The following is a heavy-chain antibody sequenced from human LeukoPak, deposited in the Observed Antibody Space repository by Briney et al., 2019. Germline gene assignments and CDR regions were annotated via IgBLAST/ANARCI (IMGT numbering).Heavy chain of an antibody. Sequence: SETLSLTCAVSGASINDFYWTWIRQPPGKGLEWIGYVYYGGSTNYNPSLKSRVSMSVDTSKNQFSLTLTSVTVADTAFYYCARDSGNGTYYWGQGTLVTVSS. D-gene: IGHD3-10*01. J-gene: IGHJ4*02. CDR3: ARDSGNGTYY. CDR1: GASINDFY. CDR2: VYYGGST. V-gene: IGHV4-59*01.